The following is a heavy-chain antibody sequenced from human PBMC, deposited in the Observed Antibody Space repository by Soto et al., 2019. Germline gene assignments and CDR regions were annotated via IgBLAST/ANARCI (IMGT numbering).Heavy chain of an antibody. Sequence: SETLSLTCTVSGGSFSSSSYYWGWIRQHPGKGLEWIGYIYYSGSTYYNPSLKSRVTISEDTSKNQFSLRLSSVTAADTAVFYCARLIHCKTTSCYFDYWGPGTLVTVSS. CDR1: GGSFSSSSYY. D-gene: IGHD2-2*01. CDR2: IYYSGST. V-gene: IGHV4-39*01. J-gene: IGHJ4*02. CDR3: ARLIHCKTTSCYFDY.